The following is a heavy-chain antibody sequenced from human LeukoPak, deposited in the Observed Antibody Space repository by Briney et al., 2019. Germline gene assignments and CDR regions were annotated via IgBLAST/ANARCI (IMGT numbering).Heavy chain of an antibody. J-gene: IGHJ4*02. Sequence: GGSLRPSCAVSGFTFSTYAMSWVRQAPGKGLEGVSAISGSGGSTYYADSVKGRFTISRDNSKNTLYLQMNSLRAEDTAVYYCAVRGWIQLWLPSYWGQGTLVTVSS. CDR3: AVRGWIQLWLPSY. D-gene: IGHD5-18*01. CDR2: ISGSGGST. CDR1: GFTFSTYA. V-gene: IGHV3-23*01.